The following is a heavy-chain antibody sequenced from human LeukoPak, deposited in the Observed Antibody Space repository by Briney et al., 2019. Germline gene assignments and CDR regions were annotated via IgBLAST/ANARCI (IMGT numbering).Heavy chain of an antibody. D-gene: IGHD2/OR15-2a*01. CDR1: GFTFNNFA. J-gene: IGHJ4*02. CDR2: ISYDGRTK. Sequence: GRSLRLPCAASGFTFNNFAMHWVRQAPGKGLEWVTVISYDGRTKFYADSVRGRFTISRDNSQNTLYLQMDGLRAEDTAVYYCARDRHYSDTTTYYFAYWGQGTLVTVSS. CDR3: ARDRHYSDTTTYYFAY. V-gene: IGHV3-30*04.